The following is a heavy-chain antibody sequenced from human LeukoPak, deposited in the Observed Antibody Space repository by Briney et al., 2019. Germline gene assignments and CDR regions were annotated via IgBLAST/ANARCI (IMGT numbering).Heavy chain of an antibody. V-gene: IGHV1-2*02. CDR1: GYTFTGYY. CDR3: AREGGGYCSSTSCPQVGY. Sequence: GASVKVSCKASGYTFTGYYMHWVRQAPGQGLEWMGWINPSSGGTNYAQKFQGRVTMTRDTSISTAYMELSRLRSDDTAVYYCAREGGGYCSSTSCPQVGYWGQGTLVTVSS. D-gene: IGHD2-2*01. CDR2: INPSSGGT. J-gene: IGHJ4*02.